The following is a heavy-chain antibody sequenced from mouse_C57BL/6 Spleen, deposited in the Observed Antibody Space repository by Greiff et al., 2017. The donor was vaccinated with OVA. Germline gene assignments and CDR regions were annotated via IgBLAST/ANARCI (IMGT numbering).Heavy chain of an antibody. J-gene: IGHJ2*01. Sequence: QVQLQQSGAELVRPGASVTLSCKASGYTFTDSEMHWVKQTPVHGLEWIGAIDPETGGTAYNQKFKGKAILTADKSSSTAYLELRSLTSEDSAVYDCRSSTTVVATEYVGYWGQGTTRTVSS. D-gene: IGHD1-1*01. V-gene: IGHV1-15*01. CDR1: GYTFTDSE. CDR2: IDPETGGT. CDR3: RSSTTVVATEYVGY.